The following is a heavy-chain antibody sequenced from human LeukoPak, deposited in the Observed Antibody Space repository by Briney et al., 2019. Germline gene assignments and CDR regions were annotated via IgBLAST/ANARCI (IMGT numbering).Heavy chain of an antibody. J-gene: IGHJ4*02. CDR2: IYYIDST. CDR1: GGSINNYF. V-gene: IGHV4-59*12. D-gene: IGHD3-10*01. CDR3: ASYGIRRGMVRGVFDY. Sequence: SETLSLTCTVSGGSINNYFWSWIRQPPGNGLDCIAYIYYIDSTNYKASLKSRVTVSVETSQNQFSLKLSSVTAADTAVYYCASYGIRRGMVRGVFDYWGQGTLVTVSS.